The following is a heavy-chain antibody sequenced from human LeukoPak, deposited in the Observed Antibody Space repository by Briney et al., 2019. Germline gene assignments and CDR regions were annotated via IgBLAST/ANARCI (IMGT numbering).Heavy chain of an antibody. CDR3: AXDGXPAAMPEWAFDI. CDR1: GFTFSSYW. CDR2: INSDGSST. V-gene: IGHV3-74*01. J-gene: IGHJ3*02. Sequence: GGSLRLSCAASGFTFSSYWMHWVRQAPGKGLVWVSRINSDGSSTSYADSVKGRFTISRDNAKNTLYLQMNSLRAEDTAVYYXAXDGXPAAMPEWAFDIWGQGTMVTVSS. D-gene: IGHD2-2*01.